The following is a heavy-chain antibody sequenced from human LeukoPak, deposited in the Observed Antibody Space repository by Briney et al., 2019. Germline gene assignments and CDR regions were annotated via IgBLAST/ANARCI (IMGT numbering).Heavy chain of an antibody. V-gene: IGHV3-23*01. CDR1: GFTFSSYA. Sequence: PGGSLRLSCAASGFTFSSYAMSWVRQAPGKGLEWVSAISTGDASTYYADSVKGRFTISRDNSKNTLYLQMNSLRAEDTAVYYCATHAGTANFDYWGQGTLVTVSS. CDR3: ATHAGTANFDY. D-gene: IGHD6-13*01. J-gene: IGHJ4*02. CDR2: ISTGDAST.